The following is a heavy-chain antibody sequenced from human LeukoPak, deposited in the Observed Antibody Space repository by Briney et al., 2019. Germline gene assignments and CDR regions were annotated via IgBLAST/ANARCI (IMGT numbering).Heavy chain of an antibody. V-gene: IGHV1-2*02. D-gene: IGHD1-26*01. CDR1: VYTFTGYY. Sequence: GASVKVSCKASVYTFTGYYMHWVRQAPGQGLEWMGWTNPNSGGTNYAQKFQGRVTMTRDTSISTAYMELSRLRSDDTAVYYCARAHRRSYSVVPVSWGQGTLVTVSS. CDR2: TNPNSGGT. CDR3: ARAHRRSYSVVPVS. J-gene: IGHJ4*02.